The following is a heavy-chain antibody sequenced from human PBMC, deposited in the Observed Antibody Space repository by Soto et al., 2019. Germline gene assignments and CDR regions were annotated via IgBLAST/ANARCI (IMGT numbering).Heavy chain of an antibody. J-gene: IGHJ6*02. Sequence: SETLSLTCTVSGGSISSYYWSWIRQPPGKGLEWIGYIYYSGSTDYNPSLKSRVTISVDTSKNQFSLKLSSVTAADTAVYYCARIPSYYDFWSGYYPANYYYYGMDVWGQGTTVTVSS. CDR1: GGSISSYY. CDR3: ARIPSYYDFWSGYYPANYYYYGMDV. V-gene: IGHV4-59*01. CDR2: IYYSGST. D-gene: IGHD3-3*01.